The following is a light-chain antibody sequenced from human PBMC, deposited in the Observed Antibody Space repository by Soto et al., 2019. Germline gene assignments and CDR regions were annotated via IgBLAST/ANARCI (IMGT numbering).Light chain of an antibody. J-gene: IGKJ5*01. CDR2: GAS. CDR3: QQRSNWIT. Sequence: EIVLTQSPATLSLSPGETATLSCRASQSVSSNLAWYQQKPGXDPXVLVYGASSRATGIPDRLSGSGSATEFTLTISSIEPEDFAVYYCQQRSNWITFGQGTRLEIK. V-gene: IGKV3-11*01. CDR1: QSVSSN.